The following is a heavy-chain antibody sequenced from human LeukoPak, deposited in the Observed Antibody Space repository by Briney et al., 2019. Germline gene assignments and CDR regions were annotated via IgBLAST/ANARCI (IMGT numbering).Heavy chain of an antibody. CDR2: TNPNSGGT. CDR1: GYTFTGYY. V-gene: IGHV1-2*02. CDR3: ARVSQQWLVQTADAFDI. D-gene: IGHD6-19*01. J-gene: IGHJ3*02. Sequence: ASVKVSCKASGYTFTGYYMHWVRQAPGQGLEWMGWTNPNSGGTNYAQKFQGRVTMTRDTSISTAYMELSRLRSDDTAVYYCARVSQQWLVQTADAFDIWGQGTMVTVSS.